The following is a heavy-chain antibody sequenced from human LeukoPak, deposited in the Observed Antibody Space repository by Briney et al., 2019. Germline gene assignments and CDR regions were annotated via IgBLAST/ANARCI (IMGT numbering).Heavy chain of an antibody. Sequence: SETLSLTCTVSGGSISGYYWGWIRQPPGKGLEWIGSISHTGITAYNPSLESRVTISLDTSKNQFSLTLSFMTAADTAVYYCARDRTGWASDYWGQGTLVTVSS. CDR2: ISHTGIT. CDR3: ARDRTGWASDY. J-gene: IGHJ4*02. CDR1: GGSISGYY. V-gene: IGHV4-39*07. D-gene: IGHD1-14*01.